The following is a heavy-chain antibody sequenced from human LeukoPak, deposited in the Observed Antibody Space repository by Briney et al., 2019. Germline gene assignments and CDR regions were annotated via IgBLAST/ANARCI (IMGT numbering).Heavy chain of an antibody. J-gene: IGHJ5*02. CDR1: GYTFTSYG. D-gene: IGHD2-2*01. CDR3: ARDLYCSSTSCYWEGYNWFDP. Sequence: ASVKVSCKASGYTFTSYGISWVRQAPGQGLEWLGWISAYNGNTNYAQKRQGRVTMTTDTSTSTAYMELRSLRSDDTAVYYCARDLYCSSTSCYWEGYNWFDPWGQGTLVTVSS. CDR2: ISAYNGNT. V-gene: IGHV1-18*01.